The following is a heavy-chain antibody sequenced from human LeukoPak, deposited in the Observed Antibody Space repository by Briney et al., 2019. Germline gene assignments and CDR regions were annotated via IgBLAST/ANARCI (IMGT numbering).Heavy chain of an antibody. J-gene: IGHJ4*01. CDR2: IRHDGSNK. CDR3: ARDHHGTGSYFEY. D-gene: IGHD3-10*01. V-gene: IGHV3-30*02. CDR1: GFIFSSYG. Sequence: PGGSLGLSCAASGFIFSSYGIHWVRQAPGKGLEWVAFIRHDGSNKYFVDSVKGRFIISRDNSKNTLYLQMNSLRIDDTAVYYCARDHHGTGSYFEYWGHGILVTVSS.